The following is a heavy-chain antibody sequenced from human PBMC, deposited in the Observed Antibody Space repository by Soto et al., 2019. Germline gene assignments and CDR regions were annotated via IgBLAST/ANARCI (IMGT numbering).Heavy chain of an antibody. CDR2: LSYSGST. J-gene: IGHJ4*02. V-gene: IGHV4-39*01. CDR3: VRQDYHETSV. CDR1: GASISSGSYY. D-gene: IGHD3-22*01. Sequence: SETLSLTCTVSGASISSGSYYWGWIRQPPGKGLDWIGSLSYSGSTYYNPSLKSRVTISVGTSRSQFSLKLTSATAADTAVYYCVRQDYHETSVWGQGTLVTVSS.